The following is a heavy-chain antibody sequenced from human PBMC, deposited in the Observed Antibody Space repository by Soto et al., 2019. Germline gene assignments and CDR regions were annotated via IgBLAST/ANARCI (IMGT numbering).Heavy chain of an antibody. Sequence: TLSLTCTVSGGSIRSGDYYWSWIGQPPGKGLEWIGYIYYSGTTYYNPSLKSRVSISIDTPKNQFSLKLSSVTAADTAVYYCARGYYDSSGYYVGSPIFDYWGQGTLVTVS. CDR3: ARGYYDSSGYYVGSPIFDY. CDR1: GGSIRSGDYY. CDR2: IYYSGTT. J-gene: IGHJ4*02. V-gene: IGHV4-30-4*01. D-gene: IGHD3-22*01.